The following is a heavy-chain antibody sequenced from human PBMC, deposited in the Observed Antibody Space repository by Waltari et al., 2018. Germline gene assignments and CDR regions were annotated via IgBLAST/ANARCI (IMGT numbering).Heavy chain of an antibody. CDR1: GYTFTSYD. J-gene: IGHJ3*02. V-gene: IGHV1-8*03. Sequence: QVQLVQSGAEVKKPGASVKVSCKASGYTFTSYDINWVRQATGQVLEWMGWMNPNSGNTGYAQKFRGRVTITRNTSISTAYMELSSLRSEDTAVYYCASSGWYRGDAFDIWGQGTMVTVSS. D-gene: IGHD6-19*01. CDR2: MNPNSGNT. CDR3: ASSGWYRGDAFDI.